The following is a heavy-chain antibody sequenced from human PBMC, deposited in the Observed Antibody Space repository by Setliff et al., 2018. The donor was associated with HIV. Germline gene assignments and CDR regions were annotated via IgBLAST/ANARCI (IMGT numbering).Heavy chain of an antibody. V-gene: IGHV3-74*01. CDR2: MNTDGSTI. CDR1: GFTFSSYW. J-gene: IGHJ4*02. CDR3: AREKFENGDYEFVSTFDS. Sequence: GGSLRLSCAASGFTFSSYWMHWVRQAPGKGLVWVFGMNTDGSTIYYADSVKGRFTISRDNGKKSLYLQMDSLRDEDTAVYYCAREKFENGDYEFVSTFDSWGQGTLVTSPQ. D-gene: IGHD4-17*01.